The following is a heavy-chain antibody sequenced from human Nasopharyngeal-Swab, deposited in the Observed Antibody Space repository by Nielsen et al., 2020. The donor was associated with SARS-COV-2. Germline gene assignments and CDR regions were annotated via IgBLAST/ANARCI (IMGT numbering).Heavy chain of an antibody. CDR1: GFTFSSYW. V-gene: IGHV3-7*01. J-gene: IGHJ4*02. D-gene: IGHD3-10*01. CDR3: ARSITVDY. Sequence: GESLKISCAASGFTFSSYWMSWVRQAPGKGLEWVANIKQDGSEKYYVDSVKGRFTISRDNAKNSLYPQMNSLRAEDTAVYYCARSITVDYWGQETLVTVSS. CDR2: IKQDGSEK.